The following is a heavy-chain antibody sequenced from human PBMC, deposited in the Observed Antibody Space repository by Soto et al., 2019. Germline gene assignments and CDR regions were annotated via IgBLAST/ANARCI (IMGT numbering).Heavy chain of an antibody. D-gene: IGHD4-17*01. Sequence: PGGSLRLSCAASGFTLSIYWMSWVRHAPGKGLEWVANIKQDGSEKYYVDSVKGRFTISRDNAKNSLYLQMNSLRAEDTAVYYCARRPKRYNWFDPWGQGTLVTVSS. J-gene: IGHJ5*02. CDR3: ARRPKRYNWFDP. CDR1: GFTLSIYW. CDR2: IKQDGSEK. V-gene: IGHV3-7*01.